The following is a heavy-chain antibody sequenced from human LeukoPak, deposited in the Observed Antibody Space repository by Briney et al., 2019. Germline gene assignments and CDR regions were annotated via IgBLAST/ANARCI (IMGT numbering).Heavy chain of an antibody. V-gene: IGHV3-21*01. J-gene: IGHJ4*02. D-gene: IGHD1-26*01. Sequence: PGGSLRLSCAASGFTFSSYTMNWVRQAPGKGLEWVSSITDSSSYIYYADSLKGRFTISRDNAKKSLYLQMNSLRAEDTAVYYCTRDLRSSGSSDYWGQGTLVTVSS. CDR2: ITDSSSYI. CDR3: TRDLRSSGSSDY. CDR1: GFTFSSYT.